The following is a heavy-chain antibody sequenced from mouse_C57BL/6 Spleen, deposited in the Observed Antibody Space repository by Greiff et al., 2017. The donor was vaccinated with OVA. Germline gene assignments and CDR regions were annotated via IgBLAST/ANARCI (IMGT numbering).Heavy chain of an antibody. J-gene: IGHJ2*01. D-gene: IGHD1-1*01. CDR3: ARYYSSSQYYLDY. CDR1: GYAFSSSW. Sequence: VQLQESGPELVKPGASVKISCKASGYAFSSSWMNWVKQRPGTGLEWIGRIYPGDGDTNYNGKFKGKATLTADKSTSTAYMQLSSRTAEDSAVYFCARYYSSSQYYLDYWGKGTTLTVSA. CDR2: IYPGDGDT. V-gene: IGHV1-82*01.